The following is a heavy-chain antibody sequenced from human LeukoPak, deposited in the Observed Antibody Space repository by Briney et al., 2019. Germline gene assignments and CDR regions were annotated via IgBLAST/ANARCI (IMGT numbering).Heavy chain of an antibody. V-gene: IGHV4-30-4*01. Sequence: SETLSLTCTVSGGSISSCDYYWSWMRQPPGKGLEWIGYIYYSGSTYYNPSLKSRVTISVDTSKNQFSLKLSSVTAADTAVYYCARVVPAASTWFDPWGQGTLVTVSS. CDR3: ARVVPAASTWFDP. J-gene: IGHJ5*02. CDR2: IYYSGST. D-gene: IGHD2-2*01. CDR1: GGSISSCDYY.